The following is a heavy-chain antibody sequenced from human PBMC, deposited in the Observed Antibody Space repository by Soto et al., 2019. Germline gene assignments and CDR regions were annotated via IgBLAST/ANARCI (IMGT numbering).Heavy chain of an antibody. CDR2: IFPSGTN. Sequence: NPSETLSLTCAVSGGSLTSGTYSWNWIRQPPGKGLEWIGYIFPSGTNYYNPSLKSRVSISIDVSKNQFSLNLRSLTAADTAVYYCARGREFDSWGQGTMVAVSS. CDR3: ARGREFDS. J-gene: IGHJ4*02. V-gene: IGHV4-30-2*01. CDR1: GGSLTSGTYS.